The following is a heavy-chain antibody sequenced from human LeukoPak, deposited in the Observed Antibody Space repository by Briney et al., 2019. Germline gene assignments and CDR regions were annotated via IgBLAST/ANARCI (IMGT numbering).Heavy chain of an antibody. CDR3: AKDYSSSGPS. Sequence: PGGSLRLSCAASEFIFSGYWMHWVRQAPGQGLVWVSRISGDGLTTTYADSVKGRFISSRDNAKSTLYLQMNSLRAEDTAVYYCAKDYSSSGPSWGQGTLVTVSS. CDR2: ISGDGLTT. J-gene: IGHJ4*02. D-gene: IGHD6-6*01. V-gene: IGHV3-74*01. CDR1: EFIFSGYW.